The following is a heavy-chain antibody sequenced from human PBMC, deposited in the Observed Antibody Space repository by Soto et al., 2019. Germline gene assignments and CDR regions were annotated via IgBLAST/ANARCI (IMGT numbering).Heavy chain of an antibody. CDR3: ARWHYYDSRGKTTRFFDY. V-gene: IGHV4-34*01. D-gene: IGHD3-22*01. CDR2: INHSGST. J-gene: IGHJ4*02. Sequence: SETLSLTCAVYGGSFSGYYWSWIRQPPGKGLEWIGEINHSGSTNYNPSLKSRVTISVDTSKNQFSLKLSSVTAADTAVYYCARWHYYDSRGKTTRFFDYWGQGTLVTVSS. CDR1: GGSFSGYY.